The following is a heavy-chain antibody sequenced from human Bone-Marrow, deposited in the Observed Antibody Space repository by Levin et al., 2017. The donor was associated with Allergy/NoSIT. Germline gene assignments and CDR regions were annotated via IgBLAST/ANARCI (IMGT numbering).Heavy chain of an antibody. Sequence: GGSLRLSCAASGFTFSSYVMIWVRQAPGKGLEWVSAISGSGGNTFYADSVKGRFTISRDNSKNTLYLQMNTLKSDDTAVYYCAKMGTLGYCMGDACPNHWGQGTLVTVSS. CDR3: AKMGTLGYCMGDACPNH. CDR2: ISGSGGNT. CDR1: GFTFSSYV. D-gene: IGHD2-15*01. J-gene: IGHJ5*02. V-gene: IGHV3-23*01.